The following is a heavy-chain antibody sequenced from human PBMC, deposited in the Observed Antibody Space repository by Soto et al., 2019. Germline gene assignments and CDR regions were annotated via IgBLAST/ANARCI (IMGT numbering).Heavy chain of an antibody. D-gene: IGHD6-19*01. CDR3: ARAPAGPEHDVYYYYYMDV. Sequence: ASVKVSCKASGYTFTSYAMHWVRQAPGQRLEWMGWINAGNGNTKYSQKFQGRVTITRDTSASTAYMELSSLRSEDTAVYYCARAPAGPEHDVYYYYYMDVWGKGTTVTVSS. CDR1: GYTFTSYA. V-gene: IGHV1-3*01. J-gene: IGHJ6*03. CDR2: INAGNGNT.